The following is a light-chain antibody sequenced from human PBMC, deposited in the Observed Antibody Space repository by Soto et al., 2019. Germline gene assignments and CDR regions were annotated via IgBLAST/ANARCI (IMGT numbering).Light chain of an antibody. CDR3: QQYKSYHT. J-gene: IGKJ4*01. CDR2: KAS. CDR1: QSISSW. V-gene: IGKV1-5*03. Sequence: DIQMTQSPNTLSASVGDRVTITCRASQSISSWLAWYQQKPGKAPKLLIYKASTLESGVPSRFSGSGSGTEFTLPSSSLQPDDFATYYCQQYKSYHTFGGGTKVEIK.